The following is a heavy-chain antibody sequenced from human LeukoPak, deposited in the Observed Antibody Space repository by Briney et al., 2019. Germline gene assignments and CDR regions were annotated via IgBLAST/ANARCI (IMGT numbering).Heavy chain of an antibody. CDR2: IYHSGST. J-gene: IGHJ3*02. D-gene: IGHD2-2*01. CDR3: ARLSDCSSTSCYAFDI. CDR1: GYSISSGYY. Sequence: SETLSLTCAVSGYSISSGYYWGWIRQPPGKGLEWIGSIYHSGSTYYNPSLKSRVTISVDTSKTQFSLKLSSVTAADTAVYYWARLSDCSSTSCYAFDIWGQGTMVTVSS. V-gene: IGHV4-38-2*01.